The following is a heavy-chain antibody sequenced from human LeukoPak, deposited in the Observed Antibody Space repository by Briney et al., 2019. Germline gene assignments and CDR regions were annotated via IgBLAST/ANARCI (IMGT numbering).Heavy chain of an antibody. J-gene: IGHJ3*02. V-gene: IGHV3-48*03. Sequence: PGGSLRLSCAASGFTFSSYEMNWVRLAPGKGLEWVSYISSSGSTIYYADSVKGRFTISRDNAKNSLYLQMNSLRAEDTAVYYCAREQWLENDAFDIWGQGTMVTVSS. D-gene: IGHD6-19*01. CDR2: ISSSGSTI. CDR1: GFTFSSYE. CDR3: AREQWLENDAFDI.